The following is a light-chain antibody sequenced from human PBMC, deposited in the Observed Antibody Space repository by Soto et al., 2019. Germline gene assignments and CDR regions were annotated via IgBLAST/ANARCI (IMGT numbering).Light chain of an antibody. CDR1: SSDVGGYNY. J-gene: IGLJ3*02. Sequence: QSALTQPASVSGSPGQTITISCTGTSSDVGGYNYLSWYQQHPGKAPKVMIYEVSNRPSGVSNRFSDSKSGNSASLTISGLQAEDEADYFCSSYTTSGTPVFGGGTKVTVL. CDR3: SSYTTSGTPV. CDR2: EVS. V-gene: IGLV2-14*01.